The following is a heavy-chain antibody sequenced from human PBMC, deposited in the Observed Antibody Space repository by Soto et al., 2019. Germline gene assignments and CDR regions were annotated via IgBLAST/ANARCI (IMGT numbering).Heavy chain of an antibody. CDR3: AKDLGYSYGYGYCYYGMDV. J-gene: IGHJ6*02. D-gene: IGHD5-18*01. CDR1: GFTFSSYA. V-gene: IGHV3-23*01. Sequence: EVQLLESGGGLVQPGGSLRLSCAASGFTFSSYAMSWVRQAPGKGLEWVSAISGSDGSTYYADSVKGRFTISRDNSKNTLYLQMNSLRAEDTAVYYCAKDLGYSYGYGYCYYGMDVWGQGTTVTVSS. CDR2: ISGSDGST.